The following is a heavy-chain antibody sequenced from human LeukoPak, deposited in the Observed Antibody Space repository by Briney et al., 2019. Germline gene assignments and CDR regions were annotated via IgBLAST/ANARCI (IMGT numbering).Heavy chain of an antibody. J-gene: IGHJ4*02. CDR3: ARAPYFDWLLYPSPFFDY. D-gene: IGHD3-9*01. Sequence: SETLSLTCTVSGGSVSSGSYYWSWIRQPPGKGLEWTGYIYHSGSTNYNPSLKSRVTISVDTSKKQFSLNLSSVTAADTAVYYCARAPYFDWLLYPSPFFDYWGQGTLVTVSS. CDR1: GGSVSSGSYY. CDR2: IYHSGST. V-gene: IGHV4-61*01.